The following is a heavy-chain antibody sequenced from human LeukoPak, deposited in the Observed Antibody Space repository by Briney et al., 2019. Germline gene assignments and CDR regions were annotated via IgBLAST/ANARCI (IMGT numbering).Heavy chain of an antibody. Sequence: PSETLSLTCGIYGGSFRGYYWSWIRQSPGKGLEWIGEISHSGGTNYNPSLKSRVTISGDTSKNQFSLTLYSVTAADTAVYYCAGTLDTTGYFRNFDYWGQGSPVTVSS. CDR1: GGSFRGYY. V-gene: IGHV4-34*01. CDR2: ISHSGGT. J-gene: IGHJ4*02. D-gene: IGHD3-9*01. CDR3: AGTLDTTGYFRNFDY.